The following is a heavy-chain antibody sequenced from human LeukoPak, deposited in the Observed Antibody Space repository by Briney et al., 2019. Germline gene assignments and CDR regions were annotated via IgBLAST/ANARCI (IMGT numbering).Heavy chain of an antibody. CDR3: ATAALGKVYYYYGLDV. CDR2: IYYTGST. V-gene: IGHV4-59*01. Sequence: PSETLSLNCTVSGGAITSYYWNWIRQPPGKGMERIGHIYYTGSTNYNPSLKSRVSISLDTSKNQFSLKLNSMTTADTAVYYCATAALGKVYYYYGLDVWGQGTTVTVSS. D-gene: IGHD6-25*01. CDR1: GGAITSYY. J-gene: IGHJ6*02.